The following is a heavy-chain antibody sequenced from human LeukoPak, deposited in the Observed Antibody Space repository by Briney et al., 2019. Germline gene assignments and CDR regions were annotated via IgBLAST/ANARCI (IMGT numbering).Heavy chain of an antibody. CDR3: ARNSGSNPFDY. CDR2: IEQDGSQK. J-gene: IGHJ4*02. D-gene: IGHD1-26*01. Sequence: PGGSLRLSCAASGFTFSSYWLSWVRQAPGKGLEWVASIEQDGSQKYYVDSVRGRFTISRDNAKNSVYLQTNSLRVEDTAEYYCARNSGSNPFDYWGQGTLVTVSS. CDR1: GFTFSSYW. V-gene: IGHV3-7*01.